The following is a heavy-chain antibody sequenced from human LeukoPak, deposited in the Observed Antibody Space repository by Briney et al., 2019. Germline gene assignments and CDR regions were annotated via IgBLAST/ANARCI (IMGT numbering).Heavy chain of an antibody. CDR2: INADGSST. CDR3: ASQQSFHYYYMDV. D-gene: IGHD2/OR15-2a*01. J-gene: IGHJ6*03. V-gene: IGHV3-74*01. CDR1: GFTFNTYW. Sequence: GGSLRLPCAASGFTFNTYWMHWVRQAPGKGLVWVSSINADGSSTSYADSMKGRFTISRDNAKNTLYLQMNSLRAEDTAVYYCASQQSFHYYYMDVWGKGTTVTVSS.